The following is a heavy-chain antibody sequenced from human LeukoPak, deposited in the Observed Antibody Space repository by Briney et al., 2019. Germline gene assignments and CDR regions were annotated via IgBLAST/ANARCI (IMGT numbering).Heavy chain of an antibody. CDR2: ISSSSSYI. J-gene: IGHJ4*02. CDR1: GFTFSSYS. CDR3: ARDLLATVVTPEGYFDY. Sequence: GGSLRLSCAASGFTFSSYSMNWVRQAPGKGLEWVSSISSSSSYIYYADSVKGRFTISRDNAKNSLYLQMNSLRAEDTAVYYCARDLLATVVTPEGYFDYWGQGTLVTVSS. V-gene: IGHV3-21*01. D-gene: IGHD4-23*01.